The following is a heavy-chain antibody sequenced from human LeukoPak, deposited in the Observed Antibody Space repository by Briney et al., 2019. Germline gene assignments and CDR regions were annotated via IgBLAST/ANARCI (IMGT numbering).Heavy chain of an antibody. CDR1: GGSIRGYY. CDR2: VYYSGST. J-gene: IGHJ4*02. Sequence: SETLSLTCTVSGGSIRGYYWTWIRQPPGKGLEWVDYVYYSGSTNYNPSLKSRVTISVDTSINQFSLNLSSVTAADTAVYYCARYDSGWFYFDFWGQGTLVTVSS. CDR3: ARYDSGWFYFDF. V-gene: IGHV4-59*01. D-gene: IGHD6-19*01.